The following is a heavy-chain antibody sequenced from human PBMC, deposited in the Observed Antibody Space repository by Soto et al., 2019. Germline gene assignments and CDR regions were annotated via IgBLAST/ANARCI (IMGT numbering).Heavy chain of an antibody. CDR3: TANGFYSLDY. CDR1: GESITNDRW. Sequence: QVQLQESGPGLVKPSGTLSLTCSISGESITNDRWWSWVRQSPGQGLEWIGEFYHSGRAHYNPSLKTRVIISVDKSKNSFSLTLSSVTAADTAVYYCTANGFYSLDYWGQGSLVTVSS. CDR2: FYHSGRA. D-gene: IGHD2-21*01. J-gene: IGHJ4*02. V-gene: IGHV4-4*02.